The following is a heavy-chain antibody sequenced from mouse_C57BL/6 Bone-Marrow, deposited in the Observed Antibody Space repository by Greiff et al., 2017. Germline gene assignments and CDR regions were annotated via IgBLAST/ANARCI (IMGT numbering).Heavy chain of an antibody. Sequence: EVMLVESGGGLVKPGGSLKLSCAASGFTFSSYAMSWVRQTPEKRLEWVATISAGGSYTYYPDNVKGRFTISRDNAKNNLYLQMSHLKSEDTAMYYCARTPLDYWGQGTTLTVSS. CDR3: ARTPLDY. CDR1: GFTFSSYA. V-gene: IGHV5-4*03. CDR2: ISAGGSYT. J-gene: IGHJ2*01. D-gene: IGHD6-1*01.